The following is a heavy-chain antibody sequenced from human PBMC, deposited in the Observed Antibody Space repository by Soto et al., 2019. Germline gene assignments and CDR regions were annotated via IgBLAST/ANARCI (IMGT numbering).Heavy chain of an antibody. V-gene: IGHV4-34*01. CDR3: ARGRPLYYDFWSGYRGYYFDY. CDR2: INHSGST. J-gene: IGHJ4*02. Sequence: QVQLQQWGAGLLKPSETLSLTCAVYGGSFSGYYWSWIRQPPGKGLEWIGEINHSGSTNYNPSLKSRVTISVDTSKNQFALKLSSVTAADTAVYYCARGRPLYYDFWSGYRGYYFDYWGQGTLVTVSS. D-gene: IGHD3-3*01. CDR1: GGSFSGYY.